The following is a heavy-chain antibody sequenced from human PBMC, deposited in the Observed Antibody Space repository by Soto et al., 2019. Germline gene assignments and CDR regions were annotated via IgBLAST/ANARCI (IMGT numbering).Heavy chain of an antibody. Sequence: EVQLLESGGGLVQPGGSLRLSCAASGFTFSSYAMSWVRQAPGKGLEWVSASSGSGGSTYYADSVKGRFTISRDNSKNTLYLQMNSLRAEDTAVYYCAKTAYYYGSGRNDAFDIWGQGTMVTVSS. CDR1: GFTFSSYA. D-gene: IGHD3-10*01. V-gene: IGHV3-23*01. CDR3: AKTAYYYGSGRNDAFDI. J-gene: IGHJ3*02. CDR2: SSGSGGST.